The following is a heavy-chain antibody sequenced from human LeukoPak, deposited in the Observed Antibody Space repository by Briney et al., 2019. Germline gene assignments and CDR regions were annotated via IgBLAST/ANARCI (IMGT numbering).Heavy chain of an antibody. CDR3: AKVPRELTGK. Sequence: GASVKVSCKASGYTFTSYDINWVRQATGQGLEWMGYMNPNSGNTVYAQKFQGRVTMTRNISISTAYMELSSLRSGDTAVYYCAKVPRELTGKWGQGTLVTVSS. CDR2: MNPNSGNT. J-gene: IGHJ4*02. CDR1: GYTFTSYD. D-gene: IGHD3-10*01. V-gene: IGHV1-8*01.